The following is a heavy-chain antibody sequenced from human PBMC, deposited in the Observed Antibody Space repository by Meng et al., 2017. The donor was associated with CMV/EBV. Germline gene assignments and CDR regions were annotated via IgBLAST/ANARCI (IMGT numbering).Heavy chain of an antibody. Sequence: GGSLRLSCAASGFTFSNAWMSWVRQAPGKGLEWVSGINWNGGSTGYADSVKGRFTISRDNAKNSLYLQMNSLRAEDTALYYCARGRTTVTTQTGNDYWGQGTLVTVSS. J-gene: IGHJ4*02. CDR3: ARGRTTVTTQTGNDY. D-gene: IGHD4-17*01. CDR1: GFTFSNAW. CDR2: INWNGGST. V-gene: IGHV3-20*04.